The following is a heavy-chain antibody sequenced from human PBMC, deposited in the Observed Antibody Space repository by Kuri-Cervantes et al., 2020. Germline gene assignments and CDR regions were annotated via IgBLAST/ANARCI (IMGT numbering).Heavy chain of an antibody. D-gene: IGHD2/OR15-2a*01. CDR2: ISNSGDNA. J-gene: IGHJ4*02. Sequence: GGSLRLSCAASGFTFSSYATSWVRQAPGKGLEWVSIISNSGDNAYYTGSVRGRFTISRDNSKNTLYLQMNSLRAEDTAVYYCAKGVLPLGGFDYWGLGTLVTVSS. CDR3: AKGVLPLGGFDY. CDR1: GFTFSSYA. V-gene: IGHV3-23*01.